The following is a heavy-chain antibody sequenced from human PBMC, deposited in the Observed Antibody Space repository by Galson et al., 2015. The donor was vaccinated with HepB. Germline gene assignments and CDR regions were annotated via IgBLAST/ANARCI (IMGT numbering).Heavy chain of an antibody. J-gene: IGHJ6*03. D-gene: IGHD6-13*01. CDR2: VIPIFGAT. CDR1: GGTFNSYA. Sequence: SVKVSCKVSGGTFNSYAISWVRLAPGQRLEWMGGVIPIFGATDYAQKLQGRVTITADDSTGPVYMQLSSLRSEDTAVYFCATELGRRFYYYYMDVWGKGTTVTVSS. CDR3: ATELGRRFYYYYMDV. V-gene: IGHV1-69*13.